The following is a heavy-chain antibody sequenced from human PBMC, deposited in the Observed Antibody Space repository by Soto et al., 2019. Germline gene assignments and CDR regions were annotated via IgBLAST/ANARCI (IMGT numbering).Heavy chain of an antibody. CDR1: GGTFSSYA. CDR3: ARFLVVTPVLSAFDI. D-gene: IGHD3-22*01. J-gene: IGHJ3*02. CDR2: IIPIFGTA. V-gene: IGHV1-69*13. Sequence: SVKVSCKASGGTFSSYAISWVRQAPGQGLEWMGGIIPIFGTANYAQKFQGRVTITADESTSTAYMELSSLRSEDTAVYYCARFLVVTPVLSAFDIWGQGAMVTVSS.